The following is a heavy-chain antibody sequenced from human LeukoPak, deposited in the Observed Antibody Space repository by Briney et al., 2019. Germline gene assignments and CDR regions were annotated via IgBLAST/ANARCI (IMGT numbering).Heavy chain of an antibody. D-gene: IGHD3-9*01. CDR2: IYYSGST. CDR3: ARAVGVLRYFDWLLYGNWFDP. J-gene: IGHJ5*02. V-gene: IGHV4-39*07. Sequence: SETLSLTCTVSGGSISSSSYYWGWIRQPPGKGLEWIGSIYYSGSTYYNPSLKSRVTISVDTSKNQFSLKLSSVTAADTAVYYCARAVGVLRYFDWLLYGNWFDPWGQGTLVTVSS. CDR1: GGSISSSSYY.